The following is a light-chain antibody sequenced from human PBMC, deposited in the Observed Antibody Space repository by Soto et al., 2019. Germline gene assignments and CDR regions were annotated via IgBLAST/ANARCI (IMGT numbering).Light chain of an antibody. CDR2: ATS. V-gene: IGKV3-20*01. CDR3: QQYGSAPWT. CDR1: QSFNSRY. J-gene: IGKJ1*01. Sequence: EIVLAQSPGTLSLSPGDRATLSCRASQSFNSRYLAWVQQRPGQAPRLLIYATSSRAADIPDRFSGSGSGTDFTLTINRLEPEDFAVYYCQQYGSAPWTFGQGTKVEIK.